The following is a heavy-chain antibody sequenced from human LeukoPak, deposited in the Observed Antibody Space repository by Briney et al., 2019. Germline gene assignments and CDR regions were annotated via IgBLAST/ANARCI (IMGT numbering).Heavy chain of an antibody. D-gene: IGHD3-9*01. V-gene: IGHV5-51*01. CDR2: IYPGDSDT. J-gene: IGHJ4*02. CDR1: GYSFTSYW. Sequence: GESLKISCKGSGYSFTSYWIGWVRQMPGKGLEWMGIIYPGDSDTRYSPSFQGQVTISADKSFTTAYLQWSTLKASDTAMYYRARHSVAYLNLTGPTTYSFDYWGQGTLVTVSS. CDR3: ARHSVAYLNLTGPTTYSFDY.